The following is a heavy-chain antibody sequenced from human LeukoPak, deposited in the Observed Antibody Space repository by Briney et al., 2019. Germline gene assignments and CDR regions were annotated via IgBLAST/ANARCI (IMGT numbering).Heavy chain of an antibody. J-gene: IGHJ4*02. CDR2: IYPGDSDS. Sequence: GESLKISCKGSGYSFTSYWIGWVRQMPGKGLEWMGIIYPGDSDSRYSPSFQGQVTISADKSISTAYLQWSSLKASDTAMYYCARLVGYCSGGSCYHFDYWGQGTLVTVSS. D-gene: IGHD2-15*01. CDR3: ARLVGYCSGGSCYHFDY. CDR1: GYSFTSYW. V-gene: IGHV5-51*01.